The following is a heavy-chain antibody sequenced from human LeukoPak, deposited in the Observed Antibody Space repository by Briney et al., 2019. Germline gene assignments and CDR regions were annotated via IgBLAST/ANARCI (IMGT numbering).Heavy chain of an antibody. CDR2: IYYSGST. CDR3: ARYNAYCGGDCSFYFDY. CDR1: GGSISSYC. Sequence: NPSETLSLTCTVSGGSISSYCWSWIRQPPGKGLEWIGYIYYSGSTNYNPSLKSRVTISVDTSKNQFSLKLSSVTAADTAVYYCARYNAYCGGDCSFYFDYWGQGTLVTVSS. J-gene: IGHJ4*02. D-gene: IGHD2-21*02. V-gene: IGHV4-59*08.